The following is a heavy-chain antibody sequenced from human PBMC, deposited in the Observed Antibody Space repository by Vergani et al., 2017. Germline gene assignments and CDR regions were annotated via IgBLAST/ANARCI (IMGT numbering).Heavy chain of an antibody. CDR1: GVSVTAYN. V-gene: IGHV4-59*02. Sequence: QVQLQESGPGLVKPSETLSLTCHVFGVSVTAYNCNWIRQAPGKGLEWIGSLSTTGGATHASHNPSLKSRVSISVDTSKGQFSLGLTSVTAADSAIYYCAGDTHSWQRADRWGQGLLVSVSS. CDR2: LSTTGGA. J-gene: IGHJ5*02. CDR3: AGDTHSWQRADR. D-gene: IGHD6-13*01.